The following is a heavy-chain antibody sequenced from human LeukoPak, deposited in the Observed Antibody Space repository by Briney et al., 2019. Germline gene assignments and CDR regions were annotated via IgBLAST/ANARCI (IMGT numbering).Heavy chain of an antibody. J-gene: IGHJ4*02. V-gene: IGHV3-53*01. CDR2: IYSGGST. CDR1: GFNVSSNY. D-gene: IGHD6-6*01. CDR3: ARSMSIGARQTDY. Sequence: GGSLRLSCAASGFNVSSNYMSWVRQAPGKGLEWVSVIYSGGSTYYAGSVKGRFTISRDDSKNTLYLQMNSLRAEDTAVYYCARSMSIGARQTDYWGQGTLVTVSS.